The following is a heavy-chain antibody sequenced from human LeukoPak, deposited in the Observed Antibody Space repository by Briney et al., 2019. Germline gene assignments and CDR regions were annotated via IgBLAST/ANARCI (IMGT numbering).Heavy chain of an antibody. CDR2: IRSKASGGTT. CDR3: TRGDGSGSS. CDR1: GFTFGDYA. J-gene: IGHJ5*02. V-gene: IGHV3-49*04. D-gene: IGHD3-10*01. Sequence: GGSLRLSCTASGFTFGDYAMSWARQAPGKGLEWVGFIRSKASGGTTEYAASVKGRFTISRDDSKSIAYLQMNSLKTEDTAVYYCTRGDGSGSSWGQGTLVTVSS.